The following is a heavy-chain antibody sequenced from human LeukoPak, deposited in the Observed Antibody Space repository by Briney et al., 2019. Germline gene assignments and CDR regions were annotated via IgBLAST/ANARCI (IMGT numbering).Heavy chain of an antibody. CDR2: INHSGST. Sequence: SETLSLTCAVYGGSFSGYYWSWIRQPPGKGLEWIGEINHSGSTNYNPSLKSRVTISVDTSKNQFSLRLSSVTAADTAVYCCARGRKWLRLGYFDYWGQGTLVTVSS. CDR1: GGSFSGYY. V-gene: IGHV4-34*01. D-gene: IGHD5-12*01. J-gene: IGHJ4*02. CDR3: ARGRKWLRLGYFDY.